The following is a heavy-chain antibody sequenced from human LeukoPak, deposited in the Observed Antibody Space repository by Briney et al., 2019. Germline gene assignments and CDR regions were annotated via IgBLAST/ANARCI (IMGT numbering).Heavy chain of an antibody. V-gene: IGHV4-34*01. J-gene: IGHJ5*02. Sequence: SETLSLTCAVYGGSFSGYYWSWIRQPPGKGLEWIGEINHSGSTNYNPSLKSRVTISVDTSKNQFSLKLSSVTAADTAVYYCARRKYFCSSTSCLNWFDPWGQGTLVTVSS. CDR1: GGSFSGYY. CDR3: ARRKYFCSSTSCLNWFDP. CDR2: INHSGST. D-gene: IGHD2-2*01.